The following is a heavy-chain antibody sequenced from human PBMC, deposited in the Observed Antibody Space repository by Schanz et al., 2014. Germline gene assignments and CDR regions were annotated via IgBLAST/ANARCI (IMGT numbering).Heavy chain of an antibody. Sequence: EVQLVESGGGLVQPGGSLRLSCAASGFTFSTHAMSWVRQAPGKGLVWVSRINGDGSRTAYADSVKGRFTISRDNAKNTLYLQMNSLRVEDTAVYYCAASSGWHPSTDYWGQGTLVTVSS. D-gene: IGHD6-19*01. J-gene: IGHJ4*02. CDR3: AASSGWHPSTDY. CDR1: GFTFSTHA. CDR2: INGDGSRT. V-gene: IGHV3-74*02.